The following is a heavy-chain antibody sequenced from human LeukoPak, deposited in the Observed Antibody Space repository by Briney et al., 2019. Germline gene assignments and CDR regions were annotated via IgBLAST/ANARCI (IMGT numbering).Heavy chain of an antibody. V-gene: IGHV4-59*08. Sequence: SETLSLMCSVSGGSVSGYYWSWIRQPPGKGLEWIAYMEYSGSTRYNPSLQSRVTISVDTSKNQFSLELSSVTVADTAVYYCARHEVGFCHGGSCPYHFDYWGQGTLVTVS. J-gene: IGHJ4*02. D-gene: IGHD2-15*01. CDR2: MEYSGST. CDR3: ARHEVGFCHGGSCPYHFDY. CDR1: GGSVSGYY.